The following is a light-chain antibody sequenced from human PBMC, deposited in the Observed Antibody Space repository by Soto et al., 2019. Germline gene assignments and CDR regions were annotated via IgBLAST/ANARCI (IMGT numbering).Light chain of an antibody. Sequence: AIQMTQSPSSLSASVGDRVTISCRASHGIGNALGWYQQKLGKPPKVRMYGAYNLHSGVPQRFSGSVSGTDVTLAISRLQPEESETYYCLQYINYPWTFGKGTKVEIK. CDR1: HGIGNA. J-gene: IGKJ1*01. CDR3: LQYINYPWT. CDR2: GAY. V-gene: IGKV1-6*01.